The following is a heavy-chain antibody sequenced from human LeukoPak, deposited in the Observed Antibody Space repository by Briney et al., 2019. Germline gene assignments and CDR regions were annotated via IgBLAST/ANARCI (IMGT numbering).Heavy chain of an antibody. J-gene: IGHJ6*03. V-gene: IGHV4-4*02. CDR1: GGSISSSNW. CDR2: IYHSGST. CDR3: ARYSSSGWYNYYMDV. D-gene: IGHD6-19*01. Sequence: SGTLSLTCAVSGGSISSSNWWSWVRQPPGKGLEWIGEIYHSGSTNYNPSLKGRVTISVDKSKNQFSLKLSSVTAADTAVYYCARYSSSGWYNYYMDVWGKGTTVTVSS.